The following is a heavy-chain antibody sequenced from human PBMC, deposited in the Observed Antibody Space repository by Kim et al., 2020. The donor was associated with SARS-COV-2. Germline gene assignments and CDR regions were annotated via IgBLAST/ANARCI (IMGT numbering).Heavy chain of an antibody. V-gene: IGHV3-23*01. CDR1: GFTFSSYA. CDR2: ISGSGGST. D-gene: IGHD3-10*01. J-gene: IGHJ4*02. CDR3: AKDWKIWFGELFTLYFDY. Sequence: GGSLRLSCAASGFTFSSYAMSWVRQAPGKGLEWVSAISGSGGSTYYADSVKGRFTISRDNSKNTLYLQMNSLRAEDTAVYYCAKDWKIWFGELFTLYFDYWGQGTLVTVSS.